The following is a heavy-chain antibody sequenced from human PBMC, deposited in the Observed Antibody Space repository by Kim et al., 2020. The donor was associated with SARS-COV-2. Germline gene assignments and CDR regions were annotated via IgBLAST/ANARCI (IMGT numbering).Heavy chain of an antibody. Sequence: GGSLRLSCAASGFTFSSYAMHWVRQAPGKGLEYVSAISSNGGSTYYANSVKGRFTISRDNSKNTLYLQMGSLRAEDMAVYYCARDQLLGSYYGMDVWGQGTTVTVSS. CDR3: ARDQLLGSYYGMDV. D-gene: IGHD2-2*01. CDR2: ISSNGGST. CDR1: GFTFSSYA. V-gene: IGHV3-64*01. J-gene: IGHJ6*02.